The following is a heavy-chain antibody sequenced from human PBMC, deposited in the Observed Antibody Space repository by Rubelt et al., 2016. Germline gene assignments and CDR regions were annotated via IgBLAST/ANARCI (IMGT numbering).Heavy chain of an antibody. CDR1: GFTVSSNY. CDR3: ARDYSSSDWYFDL. CDR2: INWNGGST. V-gene: IGHV3-20*04. Sequence: EVQLVESGGGLVQPGGSLRICCAASGFTVSSNYMSWVRQAPGKGLEWVSGINWNGGSTGYADSVKGRFTISRDNAKNSLYLQMNSRRAEDTALYYCARDYSSSDWYFDLWGRGTLVTVSS. D-gene: IGHD6-6*01. J-gene: IGHJ2*01.